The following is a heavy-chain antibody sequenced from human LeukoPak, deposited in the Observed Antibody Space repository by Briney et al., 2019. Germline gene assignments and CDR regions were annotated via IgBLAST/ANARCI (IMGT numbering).Heavy chain of an antibody. CDR3: ARDREPVLLWFGELGPNWFDP. V-gene: IGHV1-24*01. CDR1: GYTLTELS. CDR2: FDPEDGET. D-gene: IGHD3-10*01. Sequence: ASVKVSCKVSGYTLTELSMHWVRQAPGKGLEWMGGFDPEDGETIYAQKFQGRVTMTEDTSTDTAYMELSSLRSDDTAVYYCARDREPVLLWFGELGPNWFDPWGQGTLVTVSS. J-gene: IGHJ5*02.